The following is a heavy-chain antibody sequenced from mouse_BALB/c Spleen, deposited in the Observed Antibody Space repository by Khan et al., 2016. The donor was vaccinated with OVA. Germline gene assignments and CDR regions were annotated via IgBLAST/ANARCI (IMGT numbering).Heavy chain of an antibody. CDR2: IWAGGST. V-gene: IGHV2-9*02. D-gene: IGHD2-3*01. Sequence: QVQLKQSGPGLVAPSQSLSITCTVSGFALTSYGVHWVRQPPGKGLEWLGVIWAGGSTNYNSALMSRLTISKDNSKSQVFLKMNSLQTDDTAMYYCARFHDGYYYNVDYWGQGTSVTGSS. CDR3: ARFHDGYYYNVDY. CDR1: GFALTSYG. J-gene: IGHJ4*01.